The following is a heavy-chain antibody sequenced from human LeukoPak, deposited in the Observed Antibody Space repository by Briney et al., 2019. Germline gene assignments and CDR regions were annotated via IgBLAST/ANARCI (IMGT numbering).Heavy chain of an antibody. D-gene: IGHD3-10*01. J-gene: IGHJ5*02. Sequence: GASVKVSCKASGGTFISYAISWVRQAPGQGLEWMGGIIPIFGTANYAQKFQGRVTITADESTSTAYMELSSLRSEDTAVYYCARGAPSFYSSFDPWGQGTLVTVSS. CDR2: IIPIFGTA. CDR3: ARGAPSFYSSFDP. CDR1: GGTFISYA. V-gene: IGHV1-69*13.